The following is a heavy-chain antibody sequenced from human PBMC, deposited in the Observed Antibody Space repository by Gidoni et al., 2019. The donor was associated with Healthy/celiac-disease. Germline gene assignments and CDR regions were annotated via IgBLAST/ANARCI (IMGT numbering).Heavy chain of an antibody. V-gene: IGHV4-59*01. CDR1: VASFSSYY. CDR2: IYYSGTT. J-gene: IGHJ4*02. Sequence: QVQLQESCPVLVRPSETLSLTCAVSVASFSSYYWSWIRQPPGKGLEWIGYIYYSGTTNYNPSLKSRVTMSVDTSKNQFSLKLSSVTAADTAVYYCARVDYYDFWSSYFGNFDYWGQGTLVTVSS. D-gene: IGHD3-3*01. CDR3: ARVDYYDFWSSYFGNFDY.